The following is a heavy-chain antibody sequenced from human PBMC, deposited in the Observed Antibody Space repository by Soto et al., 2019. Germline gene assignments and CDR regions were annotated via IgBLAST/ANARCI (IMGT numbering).Heavy chain of an antibody. J-gene: IGHJ4*02. CDR1: GGTFSSYT. Sequence: QVQLVQSGAEVKKPGSSVKVSCKASGGTFSSYTISWVRQAPGQGLEWMGRIIPILGIANYAQKFQGRVTIXAXXSTSTAYMELSSLRSEDTAVYYCARAPRGAATGDYWGQGTLVTVSS. CDR2: IIPILGIA. D-gene: IGHD2-15*01. CDR3: ARAPRGAATGDY. V-gene: IGHV1-69*02.